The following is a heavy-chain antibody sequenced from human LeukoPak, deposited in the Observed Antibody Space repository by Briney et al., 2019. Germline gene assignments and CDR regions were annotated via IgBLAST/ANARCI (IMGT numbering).Heavy chain of an antibody. Sequence: GGSLRLSCAASGFTFDDYGMSWVRQAPGKGLEWVSGINWNGGSTGYADSVKGRFTISRDNAKNSLYLQMNSLRAEDTALYYCVRTMIQLWFGSYYYYMDVWGKGTTVTVSS. J-gene: IGHJ6*03. CDR2: INWNGGST. V-gene: IGHV3-20*04. CDR1: GFTFDDYG. D-gene: IGHD5-18*01. CDR3: VRTMIQLWFGSYYYYMDV.